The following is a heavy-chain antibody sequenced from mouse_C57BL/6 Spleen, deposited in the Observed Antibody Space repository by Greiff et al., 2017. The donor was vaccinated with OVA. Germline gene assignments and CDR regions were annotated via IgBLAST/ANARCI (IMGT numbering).Heavy chain of an antibody. J-gene: IGHJ3*01. V-gene: IGHV14-1*01. CDR2: IDPEDGDT. CDR1: GFNIKDYY. Sequence: EVKLQESGAELVRPGASVKLSCTASGFNIKDYYMHWVKQRPEQGLEWIGRIDPEDGDTEYAPKFQGKATMTADTSSNTAYLQLSSLTSEDTAVYYCTLIYYGNYLAWFAYWGQGTLVTVSA. CDR3: TLIYYGNYLAWFAY. D-gene: IGHD2-1*01.